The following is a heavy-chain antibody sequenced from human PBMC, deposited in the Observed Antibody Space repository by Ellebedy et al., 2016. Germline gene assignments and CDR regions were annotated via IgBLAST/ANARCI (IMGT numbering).Heavy chain of an antibody. CDR2: IIPIFGTA. D-gene: IGHD3-10*01. CDR1: GGTFSSYA. CDR3: AAGGYYYGSGSYREGTPHYYYGMDV. J-gene: IGHJ6*02. Sequence: SVKVSCXASGGTFSSYAISWVRQAPGQGLEWMGGIIPIFGTANYAQKFQGRVTITADESTSTAYMELSSLRSEDTAVYYCAAGGYYYGSGSYREGTPHYYYGMDVWGQGTTVTVSS. V-gene: IGHV1-69*13.